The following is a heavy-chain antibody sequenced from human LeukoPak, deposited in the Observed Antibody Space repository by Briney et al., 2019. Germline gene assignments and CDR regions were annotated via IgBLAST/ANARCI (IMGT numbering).Heavy chain of an antibody. D-gene: IGHD3-22*01. CDR3: AGKLGSSAYLGY. CDR1: GFTFSSYW. V-gene: IGHV3-21*01. CDR2: ISSSSSYI. J-gene: IGHJ4*02. Sequence: GGSLRLSCAASGFTFSSYWMRWVRQAPGKGLEWVSSISSSSSYIYYADSVKGRFTISRDNAKNSLYLQMNSLRDEDTAVYYCAGKLGSSAYLGYWGQGTLVTVSS.